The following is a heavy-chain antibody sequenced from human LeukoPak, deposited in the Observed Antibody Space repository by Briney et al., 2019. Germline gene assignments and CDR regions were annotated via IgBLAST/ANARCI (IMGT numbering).Heavy chain of an antibody. CDR3: ARGQGWFGGLFPVDY. V-gene: IGHV3-33*01. CDR2: IWYDGSNK. CDR1: GFTFSSYG. J-gene: IGHJ4*02. Sequence: GGSLRLSCAASGFTFSSYGMHWVRQAPGKGLEWVAVIWYDGSNKYYADSVKGRFTISRDNSKNTLYLQMNSLRAEDTAVYYCARGQGWFGGLFPVDYWGQGTLVTVSS. D-gene: IGHD3-10*01.